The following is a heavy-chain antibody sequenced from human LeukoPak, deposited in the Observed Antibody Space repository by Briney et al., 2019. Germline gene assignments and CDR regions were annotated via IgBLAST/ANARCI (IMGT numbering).Heavy chain of an antibody. CDR1: GGSFSGYY. D-gene: IGHD1-26*01. V-gene: IGHV4-34*01. Sequence: SETLSLTCAVYGGSFSGYYWSWIRQPPGKGLEWIGEINHSGSTNYNPSLKSRVTISVDTSKNQFSLKLSSVTAADTAVYYCARHSGSEHFDYWGQGTLVTVSS. CDR2: INHSGST. J-gene: IGHJ4*02. CDR3: ARHSGSEHFDY.